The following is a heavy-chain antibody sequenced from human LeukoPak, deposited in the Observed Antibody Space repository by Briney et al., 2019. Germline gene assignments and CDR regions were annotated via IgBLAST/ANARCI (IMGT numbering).Heavy chain of an antibody. Sequence: ASVKVSCKASGYTFTSYYMHWVRQAPGQGLEWMGWISVYNGNTNYAQKLQGRVTMTTDTSTSTAYMELRSLRYDDTAVYYCARAGRDYYDSSGYYYVAFDIWGQGTMVTVSS. CDR2: ISVYNGNT. CDR1: GYTFTSYY. V-gene: IGHV1-18*04. J-gene: IGHJ3*02. D-gene: IGHD3-22*01. CDR3: ARAGRDYYDSSGYYYVAFDI.